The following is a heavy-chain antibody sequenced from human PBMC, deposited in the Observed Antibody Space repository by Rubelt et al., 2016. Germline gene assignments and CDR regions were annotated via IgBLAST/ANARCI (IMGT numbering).Heavy chain of an antibody. V-gene: IGHV4-34*01. CDR1: GGSFSAYY. J-gene: IGHJ6*02. CDR3: ARGGKQQLGPYYYVMDV. D-gene: IGHD6-13*01. Sequence: QVQLQQWGAGLLKPSETLSLTCAFYGGSFSAYYWAWIRQPPGKGLEWIGEINHSGSTNYNPSLKSRVTISVDTSKNQFSLKLSSVTAADTAVYYCARGGKQQLGPYYYVMDVWGQGTTVTVSS. CDR2: INHSGST.